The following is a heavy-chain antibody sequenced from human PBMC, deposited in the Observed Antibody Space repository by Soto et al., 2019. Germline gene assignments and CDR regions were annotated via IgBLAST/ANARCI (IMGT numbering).Heavy chain of an antibody. Sequence: QVQLQQWGAGLLKPSETLSLTCAVYGGSFSGYYWSWIRQPPGKGLEWIGEINHSGSTNYNPSLKIRVTISVDTSTNQFSLKLSSVTAADTAVYYCARERIRVGYYYYYGMDVWGQGTTVTVSS. D-gene: IGHD2-8*02. CDR3: ARERIRVGYYYYYGMDV. J-gene: IGHJ6*02. V-gene: IGHV4-34*01. CDR2: INHSGST. CDR1: GGSFSGYY.